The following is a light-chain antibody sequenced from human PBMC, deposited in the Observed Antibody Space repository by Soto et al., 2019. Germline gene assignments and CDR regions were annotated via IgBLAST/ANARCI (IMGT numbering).Light chain of an antibody. CDR1: QSVSSSY. CDR2: GAS. CDR3: QQYGSSPNT. Sequence: EIVLTQSPGTLSLSPGERATLSCRASQSVSSSYLAWYQQKPGQAPRLLIYGASSRATGIPDRFSGSGSGTDFTLSFSILEPEDFAVYYFQQYGSSPNTYGQGTRLEIK. V-gene: IGKV3-20*01. J-gene: IGKJ5*01.